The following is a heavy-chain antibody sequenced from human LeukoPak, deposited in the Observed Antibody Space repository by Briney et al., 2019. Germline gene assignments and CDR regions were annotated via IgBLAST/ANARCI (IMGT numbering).Heavy chain of an antibody. CDR2: IYSGGST. CDR1: GFTVSSNY. V-gene: IGHV3-66*01. D-gene: IGHD2-15*01. CDR3: ARDKGYCTGGNCYSYFDY. J-gene: IGHJ4*02. Sequence: PGGSLRLSCAASGFTVSSNYMSWVRQAPGKGLEWVSVIYSGGSTYYADSVKGRFTISRDNSKNTLYLQMNSLRAEDTAVYYCARDKGYCTGGNCYSYFDYWGQGTLVSVSS.